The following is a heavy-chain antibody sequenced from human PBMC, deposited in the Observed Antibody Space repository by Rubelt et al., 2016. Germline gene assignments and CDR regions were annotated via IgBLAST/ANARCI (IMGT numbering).Heavy chain of an antibody. CDR2: ISGSGGQT. CDR3: GKGNSGEGRN. J-gene: IGHJ4*02. V-gene: IGHV3-23*01. CDR1: GFTFSSYA. Sequence: VQLLESGGGLVQPGGSLRLSCAASGFTFSSYAMSWVRQAPGKGLEWVSGISGSGGQTYNADSVKGRFTISRDNSKNTLFLQMNSLRVEDSAVYYCGKGNSGEGRNWGQGTLVTVSS. D-gene: IGHD5-12*01.